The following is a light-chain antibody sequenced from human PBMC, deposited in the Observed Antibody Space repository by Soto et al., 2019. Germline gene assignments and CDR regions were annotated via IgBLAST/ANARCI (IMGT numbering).Light chain of an antibody. CDR2: EDY. J-gene: IGLJ1*01. V-gene: IGLV3-1*01. CDR1: KLGDKF. CDR3: QAWDSTTGV. Sequence: SYELTQPPSVSVSPGQTASITCSGDKLGDKFVCWYQQKPGQSPVLVIYEDYKRPSGTPERFSGSNSGNTATLTISGTQTMDEGDYYCQAWDSTTGVFGTGTQLTVL.